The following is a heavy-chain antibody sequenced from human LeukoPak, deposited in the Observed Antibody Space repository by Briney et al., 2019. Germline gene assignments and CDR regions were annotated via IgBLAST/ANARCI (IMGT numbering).Heavy chain of an antibody. CDR2: ISSSGSTI. D-gene: IGHD3-10*01. CDR3: ARVTTLWFGKTNWFDP. J-gene: IGHJ5*02. CDR1: GGSISSYY. Sequence: LSLTCTVSGGSISSYYWSWIRQPPGKGLEWVSYISSSGSTIYYADSVKGRFTISRDNAKNSLYLQMNSLRAEDTAVYYCARVTTLWFGKTNWFDPWGQGTLVTVSS. V-gene: IGHV3-11*01.